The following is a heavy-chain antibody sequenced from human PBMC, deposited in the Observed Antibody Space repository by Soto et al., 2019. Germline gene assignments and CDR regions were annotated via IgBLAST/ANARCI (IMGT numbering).Heavy chain of an antibody. Sequence: QVQLVESGGGVVQPGRSLRLSCAVSGFTVSTYGMQRVRQAPGKGLEWGAVISRDGGTKYYADSVKGRFTISRDNSRNTLFLEMNSLRGDDMAVYYCTGEDASGYWGQGTLVTVSS. CDR2: ISRDGGTK. V-gene: IGHV3-30*03. CDR3: TGEDASGY. D-gene: IGHD2-8*02. J-gene: IGHJ4*02. CDR1: GFTVSTYG.